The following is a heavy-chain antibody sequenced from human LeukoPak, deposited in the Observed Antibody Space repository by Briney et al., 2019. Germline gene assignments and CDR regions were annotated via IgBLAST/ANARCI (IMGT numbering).Heavy chain of an antibody. Sequence: PSETLSLTCAVYGGSFSGYYWSWIRQPPGKGLEWIGEINHSGSTNYNPSLESRVTISVDTSKNQFSLKLSSVTAADTAVYYCARGGGIAAADPFDYWGQGTLVTVSS. D-gene: IGHD6-13*01. J-gene: IGHJ4*02. CDR2: INHSGST. CDR1: GGSFSGYY. CDR3: ARGGGIAAADPFDY. V-gene: IGHV4-34*01.